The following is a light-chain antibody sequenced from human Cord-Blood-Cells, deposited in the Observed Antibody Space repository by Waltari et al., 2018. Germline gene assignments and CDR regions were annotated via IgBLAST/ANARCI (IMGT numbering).Light chain of an antibody. CDR1: QIVSSN. CDR2: GAS. Sequence: EIVLTQSPATLPVSTGERATLSCRASQIVSSNLAWYQQKPGQAPRLLIYGASTRATSIPARFSGSGSGTEFTLTISSLQSEDFAVYYCQQYNNWPPWTFGQGTKVEIK. CDR3: QQYNNWPPWT. V-gene: IGKV3-15*01. J-gene: IGKJ1*01.